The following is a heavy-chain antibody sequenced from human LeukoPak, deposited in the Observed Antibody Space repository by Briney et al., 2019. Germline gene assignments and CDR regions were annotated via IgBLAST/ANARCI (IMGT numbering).Heavy chain of an antibody. CDR2: ISGSNT. CDR3: AKRRSRNTGPFDY. V-gene: IGHV3-23*01. J-gene: IGHJ4*02. CDR1: GFTISSDA. D-gene: IGHD5-18*01. Sequence: GGSLRLSCAASGFTISSDALTWVRLAPGKGLECVSGISGSNTYYAESVKGRFTISRDDSNNMLYLQMNRLRAEDTAVYYCAKRRSRNTGPFDYWGQGTLVTVS.